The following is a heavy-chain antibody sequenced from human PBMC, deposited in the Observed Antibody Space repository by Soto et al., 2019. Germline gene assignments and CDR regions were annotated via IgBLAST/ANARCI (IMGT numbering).Heavy chain of an antibody. V-gene: IGHV2-5*01. D-gene: IGHD6-13*01. CDR1: GFSLTTSVVG. Sequence: GPTLVNPTQTLTLTFTFSGFSLTTSVVGVGWIRQPPGKALEWLALIYWNDVKRYSPSLKSRLTITKDTSKNQVVLTVTNMAPVETAKYSRADSAIYTSTWFYFAQWGQGNLVTVSS. CDR3: ADSAIYTSTWFYFAQ. CDR2: IYWNDVK. J-gene: IGHJ4*02.